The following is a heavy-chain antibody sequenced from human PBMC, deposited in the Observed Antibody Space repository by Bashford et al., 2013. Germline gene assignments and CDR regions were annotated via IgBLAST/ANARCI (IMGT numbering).Heavy chain of an antibody. V-gene: IGHV3-30*18. J-gene: IGHJ2*01. D-gene: IGHD2-2*01. CDR2: ISYDGSNK. Sequence: GGPLRLSCAASGFTFSSYGMHWVRQAPGKGLEWVAVISYDGSNKYYADSVKGRFTISRDNSKNTLYLQMNSLRAEDTAVYYCAKVGVPAAGSDWYFDLWGRGTLVTVSS. CDR3: AKVGVPAAGSDWYFDL. CDR1: GFTFSSYG.